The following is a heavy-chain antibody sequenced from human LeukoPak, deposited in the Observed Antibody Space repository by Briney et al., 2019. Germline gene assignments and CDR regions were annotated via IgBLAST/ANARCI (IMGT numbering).Heavy chain of an antibody. CDR3: ARLPILYGDYVGVFDY. J-gene: IGHJ4*02. Sequence: PSETLSLTCTVSGGSISSYYWSWIRQPPGKGLGWIGYIYYSGSTNYNPSLKSRLTISVDTSKNQFSLRLTSVTAADTAVYYCARLPILYGDYVGVFDYWGQGTLVTVSS. D-gene: IGHD4-17*01. CDR1: GGSISSYY. V-gene: IGHV4-59*08. CDR2: IYYSGST.